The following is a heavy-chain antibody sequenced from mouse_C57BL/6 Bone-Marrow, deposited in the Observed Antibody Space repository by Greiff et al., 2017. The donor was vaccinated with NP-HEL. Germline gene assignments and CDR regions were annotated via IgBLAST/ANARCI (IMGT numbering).Heavy chain of an antibody. CDR3: TREIYYYGSSLYYAMDY. J-gene: IGHJ4*01. Sequence: EVQLHQSGTVLARPGASVKMSCKTSGYTFTSYWMHWVKQRPGQGLEWIGAIYPGNSDTSYNQKFKGKAKLTAVTSASTAYMELSSLTNEDSAVYYCTREIYYYGSSLYYAMDYWGQGTSVTVSS. CDR2: IYPGNSDT. V-gene: IGHV1-5*01. D-gene: IGHD1-1*01. CDR1: GYTFTSYW.